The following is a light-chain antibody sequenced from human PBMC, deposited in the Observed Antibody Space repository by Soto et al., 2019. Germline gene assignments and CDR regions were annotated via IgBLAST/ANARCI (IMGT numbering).Light chain of an antibody. Sequence: QSALTQPASVSGSPGQSITISCTGTSSDVGGYNYVSWYQQHPGTVPKLMIYEVSNRPSGVSNRFSGSKSGNTASLTISGLQAEDEADYCCTSYTSGSTLVVFGGGTQLTVL. CDR2: EVS. CDR1: SSDVGGYNY. V-gene: IGLV2-14*01. CDR3: TSYTSGSTLVV. J-gene: IGLJ2*01.